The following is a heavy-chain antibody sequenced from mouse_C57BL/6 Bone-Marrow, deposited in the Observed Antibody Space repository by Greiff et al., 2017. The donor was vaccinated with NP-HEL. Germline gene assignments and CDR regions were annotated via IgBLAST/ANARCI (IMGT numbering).Heavy chain of an antibody. CDR1: GFSLTSYG. J-gene: IGHJ3*01. CDR3: AKNFGYDYDEFAY. Sequence: VQLQQSGPGLVQPSQSLSITCTVSGFSLTSYGVHWVRQSPGKGLEWLGVIWRGGSTDYNAAFMSRLSITKDNSKSQVFFKMNSLQADDTAIYYCAKNFGYDYDEFAYWGQGTLVTVSA. V-gene: IGHV2-5*01. D-gene: IGHD2-4*01. CDR2: IWRGGST.